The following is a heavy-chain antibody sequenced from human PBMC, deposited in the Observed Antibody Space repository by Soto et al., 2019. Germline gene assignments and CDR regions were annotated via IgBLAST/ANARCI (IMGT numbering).Heavy chain of an antibody. D-gene: IGHD3-10*01. J-gene: IGHJ4*02. V-gene: IGHV3-23*01. Sequence: EVQLLESGGGLVQPGGSLRLSCAASGFTFSSYAMSWVRQAPGKGLEWVSAISGSGGSTYYADSVKGRFTISRDNSKNTLYLQMNSLRAEDTAVYYCANDPQLLWFGELDYWGQGTLVTVSA. CDR3: ANDPQLLWFGELDY. CDR2: ISGSGGST. CDR1: GFTFSSYA.